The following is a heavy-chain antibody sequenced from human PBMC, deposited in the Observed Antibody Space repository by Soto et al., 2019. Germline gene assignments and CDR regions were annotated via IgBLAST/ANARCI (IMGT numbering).Heavy chain of an antibody. D-gene: IGHD6-13*01. J-gene: IGHJ4*02. CDR1: GVSISSGGYS. CDR2: IYHSGST. Sequence: PSETLSLTCAVSGVSISSGGYSWSWIRQPPGKGLEWIGYIYHSGSTYYNPSLKSRVTISVDRSKNQFSLKLSSVTAADTAVYYCASSHAGAHITAAVHWGQGTLVTV. V-gene: IGHV4-30-2*01. CDR3: ASSHAGAHITAAVH.